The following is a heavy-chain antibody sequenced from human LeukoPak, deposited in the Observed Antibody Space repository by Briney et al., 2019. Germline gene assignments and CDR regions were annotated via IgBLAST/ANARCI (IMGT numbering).Heavy chain of an antibody. V-gene: IGHV6-1*01. J-gene: IGHJ6*02. CDR2: TYYRSKSYN. CDR1: GDSVSSNSAA. D-gene: IGHD3-16*02. CDR3: ARDMITFGGVIVPWGMDV. Sequence: SQTLSLTCAISGDSVSSNSAAWNWIRQSPSRGLEWLGRTYYRSKSYNDYAVSVKSRITINPDTSKNQFSLQLNSVTPEDTAVYYCARDMITFGGVIVPWGMDVWGQGTTVTVSS.